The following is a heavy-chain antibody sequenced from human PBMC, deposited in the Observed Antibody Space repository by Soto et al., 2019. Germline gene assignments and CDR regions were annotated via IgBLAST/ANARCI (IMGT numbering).Heavy chain of an antibody. CDR2: ISGSGGST. CDR3: AKDLISPYSSGWYFYYYYGMDV. V-gene: IGHV3-23*01. J-gene: IGHJ6*02. CDR1: GFTFSSYA. D-gene: IGHD6-19*01. Sequence: PGGSLRLSCAASGFTFSSYAMSWVRQAPGKGLEWVSAISGSGGSTYYADSVKGRFTISRDNSKNTLYLQMNSLRAEDTAVYYCAKDLISPYSSGWYFYYYYGMDVWGQGATVTVSS.